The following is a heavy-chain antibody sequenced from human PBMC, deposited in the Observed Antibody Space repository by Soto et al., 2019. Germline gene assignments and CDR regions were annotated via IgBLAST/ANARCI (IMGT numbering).Heavy chain of an antibody. V-gene: IGHV3-21*01. CDR2: ISSSSFSI. CDR1: GFTFSSYS. Sequence: SGGSLRLSCAASGFTFSSYSMNWVRQAPGKGLEWVSSISSSSFSINYADSGKGRFSISRDNAQNSLHLQMNNLRAEDTAVYSCARNESSNMYGVDVWGQGTQVTV. D-gene: IGHD6-6*01. J-gene: IGHJ6*01. CDR3: ARNESSNMYGVDV.